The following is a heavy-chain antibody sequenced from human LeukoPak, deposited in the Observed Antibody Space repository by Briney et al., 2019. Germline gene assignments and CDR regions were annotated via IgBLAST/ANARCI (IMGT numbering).Heavy chain of an antibody. CDR2: IVGSGGGT. Sequence: GGSLRLSCAGSGFTFSSYAMSWVRQAPGRGLEWVSSIVGSGGGTYYADSVKGRFTISRDNSKNTLYLQMSSLRAEDTAVYYCAKEHMAAAVYYFDYWGQGTLVTVSS. CDR1: GFTFSSYA. CDR3: AKEHMAAAVYYFDY. D-gene: IGHD6-13*01. V-gene: IGHV3-23*01. J-gene: IGHJ4*02.